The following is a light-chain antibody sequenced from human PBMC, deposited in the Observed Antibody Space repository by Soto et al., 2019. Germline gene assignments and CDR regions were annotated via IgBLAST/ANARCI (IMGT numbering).Light chain of an antibody. V-gene: IGLV2-14*01. CDR1: SSDVGGYNY. CDR2: DVS. Sequence: QSALTQPASVSGSPGQSITISCTGTSSDVGGYNYVSWYQQHPGKAPKLMIYDVSNRPSGVSNRFSGSKSGNTASLTISGLQAVDEADYYCSSYTSSSTRLYVFGTGTKLTVL. J-gene: IGLJ1*01. CDR3: SSYTSSSTRLYV.